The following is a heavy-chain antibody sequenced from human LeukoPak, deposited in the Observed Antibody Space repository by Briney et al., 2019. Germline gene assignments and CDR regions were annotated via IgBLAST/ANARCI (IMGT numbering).Heavy chain of an antibody. D-gene: IGHD2-15*01. J-gene: IGHJ6*02. V-gene: IGHV3-30*18. CDR3: AKSYSPYYYYYGMDV. Sequence: PGGSLRLSCAASGFTFSSYGMHWVRQAPGKGLEWVAVISYDGSNKYYADSVKGRFTISRDNSKNTLYLQMNSLRAEDTAVYYCAKSYSPYYYYYGMDVWGQGTTVTVSS. CDR1: GFTFSSYG. CDR2: ISYDGSNK.